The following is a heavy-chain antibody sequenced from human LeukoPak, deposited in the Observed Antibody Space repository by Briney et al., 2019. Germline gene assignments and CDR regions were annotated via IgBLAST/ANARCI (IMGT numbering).Heavy chain of an antibody. CDR3: AGGFRGVIDPFDY. Sequence: PSETLSLTCTVSGGSISSSSYYWGWIRQPPGKGLEWIGTISYSGSTNYDPSLKSRVTISVDTSKKQSSLKLSTVTAADTAVYYCAGGFRGVIDPFDYWGQGTLVTVSS. V-gene: IGHV4-39*01. D-gene: IGHD3-10*01. CDR2: ISYSGST. CDR1: GGSISSSSYY. J-gene: IGHJ4*02.